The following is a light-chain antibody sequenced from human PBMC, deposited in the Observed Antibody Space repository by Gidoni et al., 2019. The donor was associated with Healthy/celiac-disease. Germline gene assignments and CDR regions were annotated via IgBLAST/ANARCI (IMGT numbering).Light chain of an antibody. CDR3: SSYAGSNNLV. J-gene: IGLJ2*01. CDR1: SSDVGGYDY. V-gene: IGLV2-8*01. Sequence: QSALTQPPSASGSPGQSVTISCTGTSSDVGGYDYVSWYQQHPAKAPKLMIYEVNKRPSGVPDRFFGSKSGNTASLTVSGLQAEDEADYYCSSYAGSNNLVFGGGTKLTVL. CDR2: EVN.